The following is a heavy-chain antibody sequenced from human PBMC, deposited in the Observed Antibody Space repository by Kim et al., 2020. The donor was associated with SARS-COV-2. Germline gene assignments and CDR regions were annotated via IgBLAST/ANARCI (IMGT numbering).Heavy chain of an antibody. Sequence: YANSVKGRFPISRDNSKNTLYLQMNSLRAEDTAVYYCAKGPAAILTGYYYWGQGTLVTVSS. V-gene: IGHV3-30*02. D-gene: IGHD3-9*01. CDR3: AKGPAAILTGYYY. J-gene: IGHJ4*02.